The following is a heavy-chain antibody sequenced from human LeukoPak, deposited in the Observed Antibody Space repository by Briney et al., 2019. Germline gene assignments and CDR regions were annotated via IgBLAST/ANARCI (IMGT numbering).Heavy chain of an antibody. V-gene: IGHV3-66*01. J-gene: IGHJ4*02. D-gene: IGHD3-10*01. CDR3: ARSPPLRITMVRGVITHFDY. Sequence: PGGSLRLSCAASGFPFSSYTMNWVRQAPGKGLEWVSVIYSGGSTYYADSVKGRFTISRDNSKNTLYLQINSLRAEDTAVYYCARSPPLRITMVRGVITHFDYWGQGTLVTVSS. CDR2: IYSGGST. CDR1: GFPFSSYT.